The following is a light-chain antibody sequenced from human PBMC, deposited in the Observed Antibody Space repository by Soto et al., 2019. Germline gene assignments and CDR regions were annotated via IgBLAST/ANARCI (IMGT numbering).Light chain of an antibody. J-gene: IGKJ1*01. CDR3: QQYVSSVT. CDR2: GAS. Sequence: EIVLTQSPGFLSLSPGERATLSCRASQSVDSNFFAWYQQKPGQAPRLLIYGASKRATGIPDRFSGSGSGTDFTLTISRLEPEDFAVYYCQQYVSSVTFGQGTKVEIK. CDR1: QSVDSNF. V-gene: IGKV3-20*01.